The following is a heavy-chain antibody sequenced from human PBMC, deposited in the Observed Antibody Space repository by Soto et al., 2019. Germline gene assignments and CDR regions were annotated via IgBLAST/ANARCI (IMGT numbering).Heavy chain of an antibody. V-gene: IGHV1-46*01. CDR1: GYTFTSYY. Sequence: ASVKVSCKASGYTFTSYYMHWVRQAPGQGLEWMGIINPSGGSTSYAQKFQGRVTMTRDTSTSTVYMELSSLRSEDTAVYYCARVAGDSSSFTSYYYYGMDVWGQGTKVTVSS. D-gene: IGHD6-6*01. CDR3: ARVAGDSSSFTSYYYYGMDV. CDR2: INPSGGST. J-gene: IGHJ6*02.